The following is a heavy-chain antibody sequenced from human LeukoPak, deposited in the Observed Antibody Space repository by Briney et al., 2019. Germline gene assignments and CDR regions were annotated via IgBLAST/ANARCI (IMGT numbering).Heavy chain of an antibody. CDR1: EYSFTNYW. D-gene: IGHD1-26*01. CDR3: GMSGDRVPLQDDVFDV. V-gene: IGHV5-51*01. J-gene: IGHJ3*01. Sequence: GESLKISCKVSEYSFTNYWIGWVRQMPGKGLEWMGIIYPGDSGDSNPRYSPSFQGQVTISVDKSITTAYLQWRSLKASDTAMYYCGMSGDRVPLQDDVFDVWGQGTMVTVST. CDR2: IYPGDSGDSNP.